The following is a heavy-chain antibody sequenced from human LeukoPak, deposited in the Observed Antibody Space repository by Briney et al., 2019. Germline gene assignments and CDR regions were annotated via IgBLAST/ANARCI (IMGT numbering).Heavy chain of an antibody. D-gene: IGHD5-12*01. CDR3: VRNSYYEYYFDY. J-gene: IGHJ4*02. CDR2: IWNDGSNK. V-gene: IGHV3-33*01. CDR1: GFTFSTYG. Sequence: GRSLRLSCAASGFTFSTYGMHWVRQAPGKGLEWVAFIWNDGSNKYYADSVKGRFTISRDNSKNTLYLQMNSLRAEDTAVYYCVRNSYYEYYFDYWGQGTLVTVSS.